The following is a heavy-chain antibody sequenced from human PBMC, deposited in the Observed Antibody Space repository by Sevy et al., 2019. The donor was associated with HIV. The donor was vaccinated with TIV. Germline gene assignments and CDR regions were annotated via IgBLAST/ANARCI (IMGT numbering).Heavy chain of an antibody. CDR1: GYTFTSYG. CDR3: ARDRGYCTNGVCYTMYYFDY. J-gene: IGHJ4*02. Sequence: ASVKVSCKASGYTFTSYGISWVRQAPGQGHEWMGWISAYNGNTNYAQKLQGRVTMTTDTSTSTAYMELRSLRSDDTAVYYCARDRGYCTNGVCYTMYYFDYWGQGALVTVSS. V-gene: IGHV1-18*01. D-gene: IGHD2-8*01. CDR2: ISAYNGNT.